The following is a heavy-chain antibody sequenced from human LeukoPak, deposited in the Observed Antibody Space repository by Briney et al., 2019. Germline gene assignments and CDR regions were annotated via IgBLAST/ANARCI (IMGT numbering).Heavy chain of an antibody. D-gene: IGHD6-19*01. CDR1: GGSISSSNW. J-gene: IGHJ4*02. CDR2: IYHSGST. V-gene: IGHV4-4*02. CDR3: ARIKSSGWYYDY. Sequence: PSETLSLTCAVSGGSISSSNWWSWVRQPPGKGLEWIGEIYHSGSTNYNPSLKSRVTISLDTSKNQLSLRLSSVTAADTAVYYCARIKSSGWYYDYWGQGTLVTVSS.